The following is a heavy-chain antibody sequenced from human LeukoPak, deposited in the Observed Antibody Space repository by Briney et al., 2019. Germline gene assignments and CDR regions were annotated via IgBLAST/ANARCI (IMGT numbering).Heavy chain of an antibody. Sequence: SETLSLTCTVSGGSISSYYWSWIRQPPGKGLEWIGYIYYSGSTNYNPSLKSRVTISVDTSKNQFYLKLSSATAADTAVYYCARGLGYYDSSVGYWGQGTLVTVSS. CDR2: IYYSGST. J-gene: IGHJ4*02. CDR3: ARGLGYYDSSVGY. V-gene: IGHV4-59*01. D-gene: IGHD3-22*01. CDR1: GGSISSYY.